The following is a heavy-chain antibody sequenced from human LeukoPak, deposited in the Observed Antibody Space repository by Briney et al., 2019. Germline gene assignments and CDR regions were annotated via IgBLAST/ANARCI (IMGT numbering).Heavy chain of an antibody. CDR1: GFTVSSNY. J-gene: IGHJ3*02. Sequence: GGSLRLSCAASGFTVSSNYMSWVRQAPGKGLEWVSVIYSGGSTYYADSVKGRFTISRDNSKNTLHLQMNSLRAEDTAVYYCARAPRDILTGYYMAAFDIWGQGTMVTVSS. CDR3: ARAPRDILTGYYMAAFDI. V-gene: IGHV3-53*01. D-gene: IGHD3-9*01. CDR2: IYSGGST.